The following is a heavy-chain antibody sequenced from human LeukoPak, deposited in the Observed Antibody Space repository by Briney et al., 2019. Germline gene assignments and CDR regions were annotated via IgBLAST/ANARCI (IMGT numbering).Heavy chain of an antibody. J-gene: IGHJ3*02. CDR3: ASTGSGSYYIFDAFDI. Sequence: ASVKVSCKASGYTFTSYGISWVRQAPGQGLEWMGCINPNSGGTNYAQKFQGRVTMTRDTSISTAYMELSRLRSDDTAVYYCASTGSGSYYIFDAFDIWGQGTMVTVSS. V-gene: IGHV1-2*02. CDR2: INPNSGGT. CDR1: GYTFTSYG. D-gene: IGHD3-10*01.